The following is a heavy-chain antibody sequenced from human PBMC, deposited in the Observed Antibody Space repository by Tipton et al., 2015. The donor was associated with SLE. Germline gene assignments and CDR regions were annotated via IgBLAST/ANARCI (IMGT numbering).Heavy chain of an antibody. CDR2: IYTNENT. Sequence: TLSLTCSVSGGFISDYYWSWIRQPAGGGLEWIGRIYTNENTNYNPSLKSRVTMSVDTSKNHFSLKLISVTAADTAVYYCAREFLNPVTTVHYYFDLWGRGTLVTVSS. V-gene: IGHV4-4*07. CDR3: AREFLNPVTTVHYYFDL. J-gene: IGHJ2*01. D-gene: IGHD4-11*01. CDR1: GGFISDYY.